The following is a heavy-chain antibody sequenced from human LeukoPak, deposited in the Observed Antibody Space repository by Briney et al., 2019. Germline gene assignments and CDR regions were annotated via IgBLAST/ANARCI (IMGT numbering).Heavy chain of an antibody. CDR1: GFTFSSHG. J-gene: IGHJ5*02. CDR2: ISGSGGST. V-gene: IGHV3-23*01. D-gene: IGHD6-13*01. Sequence: GSLRLSCAASGFTFSSHGMNWVRQAPGKGLEWVSAISGSGGSTYYADSVKGRFTISRDNSKNTLYLQMNSLRAEDTAVYYCAKGGGYRNPFDPWGQGTLVTVSS. CDR3: AKGGGYRNPFDP.